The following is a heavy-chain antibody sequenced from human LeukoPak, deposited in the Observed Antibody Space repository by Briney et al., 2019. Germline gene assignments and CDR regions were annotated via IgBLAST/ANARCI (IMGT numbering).Heavy chain of an antibody. D-gene: IGHD3-22*01. J-gene: IGHJ4*02. Sequence: PGGSLRLSCAASGFTFSSYAMGWVRQAPGKGLEWVSAISASGDYTHYADSVKGRFTISTDNTKNTLYLQMNSLRAEDTAIYYCAKRGAYYYDSSGYSHFDYWGQGTPVTVSS. CDR3: AKRGAYYYDSSGYSHFDY. CDR2: ISASGDYT. V-gene: IGHV3-23*01. CDR1: GFTFSSYA.